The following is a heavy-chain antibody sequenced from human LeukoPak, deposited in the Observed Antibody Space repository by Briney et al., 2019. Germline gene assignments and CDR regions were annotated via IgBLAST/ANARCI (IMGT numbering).Heavy chain of an antibody. CDR2: IYYSGST. Sequence: PGGSLRLSCAASGFIFSDFYMGWIRQPPGKGLEWIGSIYYSGSTYYNPSLKSRVTISVDTSKNQFSLKLSSVTAADTAVYYCARAVYSSGWYSKNWGQGTLVTVSS. CDR1: GFIFSDFY. D-gene: IGHD6-19*01. CDR3: ARAVYSSGWYSKN. V-gene: IGHV4-38-2*01. J-gene: IGHJ4*02.